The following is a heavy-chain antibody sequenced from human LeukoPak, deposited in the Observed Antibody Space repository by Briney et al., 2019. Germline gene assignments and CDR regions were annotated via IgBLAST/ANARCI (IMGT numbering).Heavy chain of an antibody. J-gene: IGHJ4*02. V-gene: IGHV3-23*01. D-gene: IGHD3-3*01. CDR3: AQALDDFWSGYYPFDY. CDR2: ISGSGGST. CDR1: GFTFSSYA. Sequence: PGGSLRLSCAASGFTFSSYAMSWVRQAPGKGLEWVSAISGSGGSTYYADSVKGRFTISRDNSKNTLYLQMNGLRAEDTAVYYCAQALDDFWSGYYPFDYWGQGSLVTVSS.